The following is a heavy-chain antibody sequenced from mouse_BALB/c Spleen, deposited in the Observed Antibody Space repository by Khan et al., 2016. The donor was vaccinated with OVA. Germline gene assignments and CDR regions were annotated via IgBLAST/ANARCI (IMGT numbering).Heavy chain of an antibody. J-gene: IGHJ3*01. CDR1: GYSFTTYY. Sequence: VQLKESGPGLMKPGHSVKITCKVSGYSFTTYYIHWVMQRHGKSLEWLGYIDTYSGDTNYNQNFKGKATLTVDKSSSTAYIHLSNLTSEDSAIYYCTRHGYDGGFTYWGQGTLVTVSA. V-gene: IGHV1-20*01. CDR3: TRHGYDGGFTY. D-gene: IGHD2-2*01. CDR2: IDTYSGDT.